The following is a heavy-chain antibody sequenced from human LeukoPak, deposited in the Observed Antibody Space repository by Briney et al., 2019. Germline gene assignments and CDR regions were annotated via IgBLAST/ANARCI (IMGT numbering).Heavy chain of an antibody. Sequence: PSQTLSLTCAVSGGSISSGGYSWSWIRQPPGKGLEWIGYIYHSGSTYYNPSLKSRVTISVDRSKNQFSLKLSSVTAADTAVYYCARGSGSYYYFDYWGQGTLVTVSS. CDR1: GGSISSGGYS. CDR3: ARGSGSYYYFDY. CDR2: IYHSGST. J-gene: IGHJ4*02. V-gene: IGHV4-30-2*01. D-gene: IGHD1-26*01.